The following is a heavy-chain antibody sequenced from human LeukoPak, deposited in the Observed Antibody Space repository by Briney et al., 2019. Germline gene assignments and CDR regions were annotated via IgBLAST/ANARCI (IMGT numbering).Heavy chain of an antibody. CDR3: ARTGYSSSWYTVDY. J-gene: IGHJ4*02. D-gene: IGHD6-13*01. CDR2: INWNGGST. CDR1: GFTFDDYD. V-gene: IGHV3-20*01. Sequence: PGGSLRLSCAASGFTFDDYDMSWVRQAPGKGLEWVSGINWNGGSTGYADSVKGRFTISRDNAKNSLYLQMNSLRAEDTALYHCARTGYSSSWYTVDYWGQETLVTVSS.